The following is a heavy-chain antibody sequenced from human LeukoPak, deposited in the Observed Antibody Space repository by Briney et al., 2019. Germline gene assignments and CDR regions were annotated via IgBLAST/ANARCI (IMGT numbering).Heavy chain of an antibody. J-gene: IGHJ4*02. CDR3: ARDPGGTWGFDY. CDR2: ISIYSGNT. V-gene: IGHV1-18*01. Sequence: ASVKVSCKASGYTFTSHGLSWARQAPGQGLEWMRWISIYSGNTNYAQKFQDRISMTTDTSTNTAYMELRSLKSDDTAVYYCARDPGGTWGFDYWGQGALVTVSS. D-gene: IGHD7-27*01. CDR1: GYTFTSHG.